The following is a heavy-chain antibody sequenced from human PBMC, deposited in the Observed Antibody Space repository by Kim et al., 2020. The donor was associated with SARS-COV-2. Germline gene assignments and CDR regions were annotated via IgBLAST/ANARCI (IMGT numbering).Heavy chain of an antibody. CDR3: VREGILSGSYFDY. J-gene: IGHJ4*02. Sequence: GGSLRLSCAASGFTFSSYWMTWVRQAPGKGLEWVANIKEDGGEKCYVDSVKGRFTISRDNAKNSLYLQMNSLRAEDTAVYYCVREGILSGSYFDYWGQGTLVTVSS. CDR2: IKEDGGEK. D-gene: IGHD3-10*01. CDR1: GFTFSSYW. V-gene: IGHV3-7*03.